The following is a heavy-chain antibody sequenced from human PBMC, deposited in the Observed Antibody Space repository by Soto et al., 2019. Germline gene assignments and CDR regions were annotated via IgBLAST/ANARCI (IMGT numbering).Heavy chain of an antibody. Sequence: SETLSLTCTVSGGSISSGGYYWSWIRQHPGKGLEWIGYIYYSGSTYYNPSLKSRVTISVDTSKNQFSLKLSSVTAADTAVYYCATSMVRGVMLYWGQGTLVTVSS. CDR2: IYYSGST. CDR1: GGSISSGGYY. V-gene: IGHV4-31*03. CDR3: ATSMVRGVMLY. D-gene: IGHD3-10*01. J-gene: IGHJ4*02.